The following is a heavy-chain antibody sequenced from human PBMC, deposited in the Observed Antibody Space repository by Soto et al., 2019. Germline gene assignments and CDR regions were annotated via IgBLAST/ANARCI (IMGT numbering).Heavy chain of an antibody. Sequence: GSSVKVSCKASGCSFTNNDVNWVRPATVRGLELMVWLKPGSGHTGYAQKFQGRVTMTRDISIATACMQLSSLRSDDTAIYDCASMQTLGSLNWFHLWGQGT. CDR2: LKPGSGHT. CDR1: GCSFTNND. CDR3: ASMQTLGSLNWFHL. J-gene: IGHJ5*02. D-gene: IGHD2-2*01. V-gene: IGHV1-8*01.